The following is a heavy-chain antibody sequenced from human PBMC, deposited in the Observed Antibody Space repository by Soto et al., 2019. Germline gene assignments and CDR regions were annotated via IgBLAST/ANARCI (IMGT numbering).Heavy chain of an antibody. Sequence: GGSLRLSCASSGFTFSNYAMSWVRQAPGKGLEWVSLVSATAGTTYYTDSVKGRFTISRDNSRNTVYLQMNSLRADDTAVYYCARKAGTGAFDIWGQGTMVTVSS. D-gene: IGHD6-19*01. CDR2: VSATAGTT. J-gene: IGHJ3*02. V-gene: IGHV3-23*01. CDR1: GFTFSNYA. CDR3: ARKAGTGAFDI.